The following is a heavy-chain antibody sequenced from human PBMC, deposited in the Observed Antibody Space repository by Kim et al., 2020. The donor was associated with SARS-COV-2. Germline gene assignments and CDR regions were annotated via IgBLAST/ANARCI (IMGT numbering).Heavy chain of an antibody. CDR1: GFTFSDLY. Sequence: GGSLRLSCAASGFTFSDLYMDWVRQAPGKGLEWVGRIRNKADSYTTEYAASVKGRFTISRDDSTNSLYLQMNSLKTEDTAVYYCARARGYGGDPRNYYFDYWVQGPLVTVSS. CDR3: ARARGYGGDPRNYYFDY. D-gene: IGHD2-21*02. J-gene: IGHJ4*02. V-gene: IGHV3-72*01. CDR2: IRNKADSYTT.